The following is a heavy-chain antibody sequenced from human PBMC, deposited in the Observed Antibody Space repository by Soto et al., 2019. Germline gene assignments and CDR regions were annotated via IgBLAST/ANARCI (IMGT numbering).Heavy chain of an antibody. CDR1: GYTFTSYG. CDR2: ISAYNGNT. D-gene: IGHD6-13*01. CDR3: PRDWAAAGPFDY. J-gene: IGHJ4*02. Sequence: QVQLVQSGAEVKKPGASVKVSCKASGYTFTSYGISWVRQAPGQGLEWMGWISAYNGNTNYAQKLQGRVTMTTDTSTSTANMEMRSLRSDETAVYYCPRDWAAAGPFDYWGQGTLVTVSS. V-gene: IGHV1-18*01.